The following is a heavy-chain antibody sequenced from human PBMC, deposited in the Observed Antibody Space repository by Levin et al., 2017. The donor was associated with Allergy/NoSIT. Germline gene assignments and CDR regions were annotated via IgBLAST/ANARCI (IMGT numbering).Heavy chain of an antibody. CDR1: GYTLTSYG. D-gene: IGHD2/OR15-2a*01. J-gene: IGHJ4*02. Sequence: ASVKVSCRASGYTLTSYGLSWVRQAPGQGLEWMGWISGYNGNTNYAQKFQGRVTMTTDTSTRTAYMELRSLRSDDTAVYYCARDAAEEIFSTISCFNYWGQGTLVTVSS. V-gene: IGHV1-18*01. CDR2: ISGYNGNT. CDR3: ARDAAEEIFSTISCFNY.